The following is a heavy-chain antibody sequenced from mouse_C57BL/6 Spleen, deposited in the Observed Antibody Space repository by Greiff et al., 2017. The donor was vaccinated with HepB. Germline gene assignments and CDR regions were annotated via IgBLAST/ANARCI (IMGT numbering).Heavy chain of an antibody. CDR3: ARMAQATSYFDY. V-gene: IGHV5-17*01. CDR1: GFTFSDYG. D-gene: IGHD3-2*02. J-gene: IGHJ2*01. CDR2: ISSGSSTI. Sequence: EVKLMESGGGLVKPGGSLKLSCAASGFTFSDYGMHWVRQAPEKGLEWVAYISSGSSTIYYADTVKGRFTISRDNAKNTLFLQMTSLRSEDTAMYYCARMAQATSYFDYWGQGTTLTVSS.